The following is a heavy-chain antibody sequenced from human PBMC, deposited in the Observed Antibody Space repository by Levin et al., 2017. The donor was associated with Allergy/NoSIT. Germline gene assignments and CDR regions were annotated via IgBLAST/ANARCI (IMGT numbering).Heavy chain of an antibody. CDR2: IWYDGSNK. V-gene: IGHV3-33*01. Sequence: GESLKISCAASGFTFRSYGMHWVRQAPGKGLEWVAVIWYDGSNKYYADSVKGRFTISRDNSKNTLYLQMNSLRAEDTAVYYCARDSGSIAVAGSPTNYFDYWGQGTLVTVSS. CDR3: ARDSGSIAVAGSPTNYFDY. D-gene: IGHD6-19*01. CDR1: GFTFRSYG. J-gene: IGHJ4*02.